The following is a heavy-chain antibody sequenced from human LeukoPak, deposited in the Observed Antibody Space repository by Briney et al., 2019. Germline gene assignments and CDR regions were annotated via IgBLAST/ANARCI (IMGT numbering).Heavy chain of an antibody. V-gene: IGHV3-21*01. CDR3: ARDLPGYGHDY. CDR1: GFTFSSYS. Sequence: GGSLRLSCAASGFTFSSYSMNWVRQAPGKGLEWVSSISSSSSYIYYADSVKGRFTISRDNAKNSLSLQMNSLRAEDTAVYYCARDLPGYGHDYWGQGTLVTVSS. D-gene: IGHD5-12*01. CDR2: ISSSSSYI. J-gene: IGHJ4*02.